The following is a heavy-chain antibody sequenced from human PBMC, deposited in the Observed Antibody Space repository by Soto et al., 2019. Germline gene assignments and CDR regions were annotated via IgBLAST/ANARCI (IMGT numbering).Heavy chain of an antibody. CDR1: GGSFTGYY. V-gene: IGHV4-34*01. CDR3: ARRRLRFLEWFLDY. Sequence: PSGTLSLTCAVYGGSFTGYYWSWIRQPPGKGLEWIGEINHSGSTNYNPSLKSRVTISVDTSKNQFSLKLSSVTAADTAVYYCARRRLRFLEWFLDYWGQGTLVTVSS. J-gene: IGHJ4*02. CDR2: INHSGST. D-gene: IGHD3-3*01.